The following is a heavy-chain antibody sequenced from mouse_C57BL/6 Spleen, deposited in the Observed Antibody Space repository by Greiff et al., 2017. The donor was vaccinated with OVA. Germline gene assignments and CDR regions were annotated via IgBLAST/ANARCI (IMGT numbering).Heavy chain of an antibody. D-gene: IGHD1-1*01. CDR1: GYAFSSSW. CDR3: AIYYYGSSYFDY. V-gene: IGHV1-82*01. Sequence: VQLQQSGPELVKPGASVKISCKASGYAFSSSWMNWVKQRPGKGLEWIGRIYPGDGDTNYNGKFKGKATLTADKSSRTAYMQLSSLTSEDSAVYFCAIYYYGSSYFDYWGQGTTLTVSS. CDR2: IYPGDGDT. J-gene: IGHJ2*01.